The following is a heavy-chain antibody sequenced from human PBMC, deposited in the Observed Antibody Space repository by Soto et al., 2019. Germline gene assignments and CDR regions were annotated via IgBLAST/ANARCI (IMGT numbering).Heavy chain of an antibody. D-gene: IGHD6-6*01. Sequence: GESLKISCKGSGYSFTSYWIGWVRQMPGKGLEWMGIIYPGDSDTRYSPSFQGQVTISADKSISTAYLQWSSLKASDTAMYYCARLKEGYSSSYENYYYYYGMDVRGQGTTVTVSS. J-gene: IGHJ6*02. CDR1: GYSFTSYW. CDR2: IYPGDSDT. V-gene: IGHV5-51*01. CDR3: ARLKEGYSSSYENYYYYYGMDV.